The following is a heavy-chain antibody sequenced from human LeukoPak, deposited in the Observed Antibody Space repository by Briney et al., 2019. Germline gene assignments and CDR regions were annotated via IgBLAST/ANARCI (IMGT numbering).Heavy chain of an antibody. CDR2: ISSSGSTI. D-gene: IGHD3-10*01. CDR3: ARDSDKSLWFGELIHYYGMDV. J-gene: IGHJ6*02. V-gene: IGHV3-48*03. CDR1: GFTFSSYE. Sequence: GGSLRLSCAASGFTFSSYEMNWVRQAPGKGLEWVSYISSSGSTIYYADSVKGRFTISRDNAKNSLYLQMNSLRAEDTAVYYCARDSDKSLWFGELIHYYGMDVWGQGTTVTVSS.